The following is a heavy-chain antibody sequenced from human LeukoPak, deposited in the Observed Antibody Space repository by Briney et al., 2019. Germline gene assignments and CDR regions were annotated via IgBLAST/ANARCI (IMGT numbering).Heavy chain of an antibody. V-gene: IGHV4-30-4*08. CDR1: GGSISSGGYY. J-gene: IGHJ4*02. Sequence: SQTLSLTCTVSGGSISSGGYYWSWIRQRPGTGLEWIGYIFYTGSTYYNPSVKSRVTISVDTSKNQFSLKLRSVTAADTAVYYCTSVSKTVVPATIDYWGQGTQVTVSS. CDR2: IFYTGST. D-gene: IGHD2-15*01. CDR3: TSVSKTVVPATIDY.